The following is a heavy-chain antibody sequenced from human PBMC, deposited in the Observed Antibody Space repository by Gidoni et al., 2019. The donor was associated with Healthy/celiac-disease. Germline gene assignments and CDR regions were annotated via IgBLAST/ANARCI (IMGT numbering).Heavy chain of an antibody. CDR2: ISGSGGST. D-gene: IGHD2-15*01. CDR3: AKRRVVVVVAATPSDYFDY. CDR1: GFTFSSYA. V-gene: IGHV3-23*01. J-gene: IGHJ4*02. Sequence: EVQLLESGGGLVQPGGSLGPSCAATGFTFSSYAMSWVRQAPGTGLEWVSAISGSGGSTYYADAVKGRFTISRDNSKNTLYLQMNSLRAEDTAVYYCAKRRVVVVVAATPSDYFDYWGQGTLVTVSS.